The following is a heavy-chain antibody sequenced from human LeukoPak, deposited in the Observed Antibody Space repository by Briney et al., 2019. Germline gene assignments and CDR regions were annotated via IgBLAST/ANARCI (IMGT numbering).Heavy chain of an antibody. D-gene: IGHD2-15*01. J-gene: IGHJ4*02. CDR3: ARDLRLLYYFDY. CDR2: IWYDGSNK. CDR1: GFTFSSYS. V-gene: IGHV3-33*08. Sequence: GGSLRLSCAASGFTFSSYSMNWVRQAPGKGLEWVAVIWYDGSNKYYADSVKGRFTISRDNSKNTLYLQMNSLRAEDTAVYYCARDLRLLYYFDYWGRGTLVTVSS.